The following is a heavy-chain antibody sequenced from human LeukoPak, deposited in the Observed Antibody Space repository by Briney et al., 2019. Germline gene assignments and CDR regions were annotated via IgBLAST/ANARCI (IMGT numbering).Heavy chain of an antibody. D-gene: IGHD2-21*01. CDR3: VRSTGYFYYGMDV. Sequence: QPGGSLRLSCSASGFTFSNYDIYWVGQAPGEGLEGVSVISGNGATTYAVSVKGRFTISRDNSRNTVYLQMDNVRAEDMAVYYCVRSTGYFYYGMDVWGQGTMVTVS. V-gene: IGHV3-23*01. CDR2: ISGNGAT. J-gene: IGHJ6*02. CDR1: GFTFSNYD.